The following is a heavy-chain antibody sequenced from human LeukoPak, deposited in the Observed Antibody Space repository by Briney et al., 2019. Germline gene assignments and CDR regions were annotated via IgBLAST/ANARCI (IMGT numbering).Heavy chain of an antibody. V-gene: IGHV1-46*01. CDR1: GYTFTSYY. CDR3: ARFGSSGAYYYYYYMDV. J-gene: IGHJ6*03. Sequence: GASVKVSCKASGYTFTSYYMHWVRQAPGQGLEWMGIINPSGGSTSYAQKFQGRVTMTRDMSTSTVYMELSSLRSEDKAVYYCARFGSSGAYYYYYYMDVWGKGTTVTVSS. D-gene: IGHD1-26*01. CDR2: INPSGGST.